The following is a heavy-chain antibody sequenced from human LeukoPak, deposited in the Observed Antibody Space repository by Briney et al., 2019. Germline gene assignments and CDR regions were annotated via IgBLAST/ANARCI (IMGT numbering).Heavy chain of an antibody. CDR1: GFTFSSYA. CDR2: ISGSGSST. V-gene: IGHV3-23*01. CDR3: ARVAGVPAATNWFDP. J-gene: IGHJ5*02. Sequence: GGSLRLSCAASGFTFSSYAMSWVRQAPGKGLEWVSAISGSGSSTYYADSVKGRFTISRDNAKNSLYLQMNSLRAEDTAVYYCARVAGVPAATNWFDPWGQGTLVTVSS. D-gene: IGHD2-2*01.